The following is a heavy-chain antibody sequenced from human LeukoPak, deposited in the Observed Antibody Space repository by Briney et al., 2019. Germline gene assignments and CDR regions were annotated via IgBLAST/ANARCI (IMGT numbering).Heavy chain of an antibody. CDR1: GFNFRTYW. J-gene: IGHJ6*04. CDR3: ARGYGADV. CDR2: INSDGSNT. V-gene: IGHV3-74*01. Sequence: PGGSLRLSCAASGFNFRTYWMHWVRQAPGKGLVWVSRINSDGSNTTYADSVKGRFTVSRDNAMNTLYLQMHSLRAEDTALYFCARGYGADVWGKGTVVTVSS.